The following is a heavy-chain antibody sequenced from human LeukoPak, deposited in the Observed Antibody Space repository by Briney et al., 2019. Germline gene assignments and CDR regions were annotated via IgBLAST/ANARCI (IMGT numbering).Heavy chain of an antibody. CDR2: ISSNGGST. Sequence: PGGSLRLSCSASGFTFSSYAMHWVRQAPGKGLEYVSAISSNGGSTYYADSVKGRFTISRDNSKNTLYLQMNTLRAEDTAVYYCAMAYNYGMDIWGQGTAVTVS. CDR3: AMAYNYGMDI. CDR1: GFTFSSYA. J-gene: IGHJ6*02. V-gene: IGHV3-64*04.